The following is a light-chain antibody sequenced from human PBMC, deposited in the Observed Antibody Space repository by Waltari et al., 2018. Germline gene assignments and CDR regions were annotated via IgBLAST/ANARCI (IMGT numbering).Light chain of an antibody. CDR1: QSFGTW. CDR3: QQYSSFST. V-gene: IGKV1-5*03. Sequence: DIQMTQSPSTLSASVGDRVTISCRASQSFGTWLAWYQQKPGKAPKLLIYMASSLESGVPSRFSGSGSGTEFTLTISGLQPDDFATYFCQQYSSFSTFGQGTKV. CDR2: MAS. J-gene: IGKJ2*01.